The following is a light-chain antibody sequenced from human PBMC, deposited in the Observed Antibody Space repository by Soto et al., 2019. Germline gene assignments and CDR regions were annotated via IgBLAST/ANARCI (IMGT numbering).Light chain of an antibody. CDR3: QQSYSTPPLS. J-gene: IGKJ4*01. V-gene: IGKV1-39*01. Sequence: DIQMTQSPSSLSASVGDRVTITCRTSQSISSYLNWYQQKPGKAPKLLIYAASSLQSGVTSRFSGSGSGTDLTLTISSLQPEDFATYYCQQSYSTPPLSFGGGTKVEIK. CDR1: QSISSY. CDR2: AAS.